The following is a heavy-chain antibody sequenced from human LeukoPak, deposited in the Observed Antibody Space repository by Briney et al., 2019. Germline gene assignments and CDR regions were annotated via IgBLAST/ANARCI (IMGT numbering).Heavy chain of an antibody. D-gene: IGHD6-13*01. CDR1: GFTFSSYG. Sequence: GRSLRLSCAASGFTFSSYGMHWVRQAPGKGLEWVAAISYDGSNKYYADSVKGRFTISRDNSKNTLYLQMNSLRAEDTAVYYCAKDRSSHFLVDYYYGMDVWGQGTTVTVSS. CDR2: ISYDGSNK. V-gene: IGHV3-30*18. J-gene: IGHJ6*02. CDR3: AKDRSSHFLVDYYYGMDV.